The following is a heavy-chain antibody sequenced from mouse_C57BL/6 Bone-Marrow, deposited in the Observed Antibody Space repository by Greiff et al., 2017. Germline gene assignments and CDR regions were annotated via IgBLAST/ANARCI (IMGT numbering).Heavy chain of an antibody. CDR3: TREGGGYYVRYFDY. D-gene: IGHD2-3*01. CDR2: ISSGGDYI. CDR1: GFTFSSYA. V-gene: IGHV5-9-1*02. J-gene: IGHJ2*01. Sequence: EVQLVESGEGLVKPGGSLKLSCAASGFTFSSYAMSWVRQTPEKRLEWVAYISSGGDYIYYADTVKGRFTLSRDNARNTLYLQMSSLKSEDTAMYYCTREGGGYYVRYFDYWGQGTTLTVSS.